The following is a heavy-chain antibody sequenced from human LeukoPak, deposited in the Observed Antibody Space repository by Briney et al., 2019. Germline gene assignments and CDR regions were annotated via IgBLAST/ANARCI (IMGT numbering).Heavy chain of an antibody. CDR1: GGTFSSYA. D-gene: IGHD3-10*01. Sequence: ATVNVSCKASGGTFSSYAISWVRQAPGQGLEWMGGIIPIFGTANYAQKFQGRVTITADESTSTAYMELSSLRSEVTAVYYCARRLTGEGYYYYYMDVWGKGTTVTVSS. CDR2: IIPIFGTA. J-gene: IGHJ6*03. CDR3: ARRLTGEGYYYYYMDV. V-gene: IGHV1-69*01.